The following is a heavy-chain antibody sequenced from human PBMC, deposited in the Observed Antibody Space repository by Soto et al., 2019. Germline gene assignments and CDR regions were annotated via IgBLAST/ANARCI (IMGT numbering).Heavy chain of an antibody. D-gene: IGHD2-2*02. J-gene: IGHJ4*02. Sequence: QVQLVQSGAEVKTPGSSLKVSCKVSGSRFSNYVISWVRQAPGHGLEWLGRIIPIFNSTKYAQNFQGRVTITADKATSTASLELSSLRSDDTAVYDCAREGRGKKAGYNGLVSLGYWGQVTLVTVSS. V-gene: IGHV1-69*06. CDR1: GSRFSNYV. CDR3: AREGRGKKAGYNGLVSLGY. CDR2: IIPIFNST.